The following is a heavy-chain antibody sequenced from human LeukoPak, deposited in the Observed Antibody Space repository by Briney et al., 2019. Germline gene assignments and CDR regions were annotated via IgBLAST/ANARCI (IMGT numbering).Heavy chain of an antibody. CDR3: ARHLLWFGELSGGFDY. Sequence: GGTLRLSCAASRFTFSSYGMSWVRQAPGKGLEWVSGISSSGGSTYYADSVKGRFTISRDKGRKTVDVEMNSLRAEDTAVYYCARHLLWFGELSGGFDYWGQGTLVTVSS. CDR2: ISSSGGST. V-gene: IGHV3-23*01. J-gene: IGHJ4*02. D-gene: IGHD3-10*01. CDR1: RFTFSSYG.